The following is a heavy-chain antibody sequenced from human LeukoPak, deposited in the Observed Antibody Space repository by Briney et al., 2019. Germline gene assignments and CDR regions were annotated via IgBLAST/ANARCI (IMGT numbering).Heavy chain of an antibody. J-gene: IGHJ4*02. Sequence: WESLRPSCAASGFTFSSYAMNWVSQAAGKWLGWVSHMSVSGRSTYFADSVKGRFTISRDNSKNTLYPQMNSLRAEDTAVYYCAKDGKYCSGVNCYLIWGQGTLVTVSS. CDR1: GFTFSSYA. V-gene: IGHV3-23*01. CDR2: MSVSGRST. D-gene: IGHD2-15*01. CDR3: AKDGKYCSGVNCYLI.